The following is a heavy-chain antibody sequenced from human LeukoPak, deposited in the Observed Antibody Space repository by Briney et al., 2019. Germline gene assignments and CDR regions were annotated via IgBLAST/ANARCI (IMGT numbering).Heavy chain of an antibody. CDR1: GGSISSGSYY. V-gene: IGHV4-61*02. J-gene: IGHJ4*02. CDR3: ARHIPLTARSYKFYFDY. D-gene: IGHD2-21*02. CDR2: IYTSGST. Sequence: SQTLSLTCTVSGGSISSGSYYWSWIRQPAGKGLEWIGRIYTSGSTNYNPSLKSRVTISVDTSKNQFSLKLSSVTAADTAVYYCARHIPLTARSYKFYFDYWGQGTLVTVSS.